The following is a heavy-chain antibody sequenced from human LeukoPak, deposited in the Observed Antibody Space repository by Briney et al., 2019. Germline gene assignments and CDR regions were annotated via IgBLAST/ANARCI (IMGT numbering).Heavy chain of an antibody. CDR1: GGSFSAYY. J-gene: IGHJ4*02. V-gene: IGHV4-34*01. Sequence: SETLSLTCAVYGGSFSAYYWSWIRQLPGKGLEWIGEINHGGSTNYNPSLKSRVNISIDTSKNQFSLKLTSVTAADTAVYYCARQTGSGLFTLPGGQGTLVTVSS. CDR3: ARQTGSGLFTLP. D-gene: IGHD3-10*01. CDR2: INHGGST.